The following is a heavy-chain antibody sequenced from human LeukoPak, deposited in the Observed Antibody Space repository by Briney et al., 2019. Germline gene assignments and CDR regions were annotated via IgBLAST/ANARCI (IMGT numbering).Heavy chain of an antibody. V-gene: IGHV1-46*01. CDR1: GYTFTSYY. CDR2: INPSGGST. Sequence: ASVKVSCKASGYTFTSYYMHWVRQAPGQGLEWMGIINPSGGSTSYAQKFQGRVTMTRDMSTSTVYMELSSLRSEDTAVYYCARDAGYCSGGSCYGVDYWGQGTLVTVSS. D-gene: IGHD2-15*01. CDR3: ARDAGYCSGGSCYGVDY. J-gene: IGHJ4*02.